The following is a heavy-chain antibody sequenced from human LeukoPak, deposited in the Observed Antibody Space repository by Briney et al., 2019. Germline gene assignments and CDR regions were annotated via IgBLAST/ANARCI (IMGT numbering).Heavy chain of an antibody. CDR3: ARAPGGHDYGDYHY. V-gene: IGHV1-18*01. Sequence: GASVKVSCKASGYTFTSYGISWVRQAPGQGLEWMGWICAYNGNTNYEQKLQGRVTMTTDTSTSTAYMELRSLRSDDTAMYYCARAPGGHDYGDYHYWGQGTLVTVSS. CDR2: ICAYNGNT. CDR1: GYTFTSYG. J-gene: IGHJ4*02. D-gene: IGHD4-17*01.